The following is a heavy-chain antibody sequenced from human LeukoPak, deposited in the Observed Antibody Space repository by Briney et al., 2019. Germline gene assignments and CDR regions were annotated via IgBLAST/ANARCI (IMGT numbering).Heavy chain of an antibody. CDR3: ARIRLGADHKYFDY. CDR2: VDWDDDK. D-gene: IGHD3-16*01. Sequence: SGPALVKPTQTLTLTCTFSGFSLTTSAMCVSWFRQPPGKALEWLARVDWDDDKYYSTSLKTRLTISKDTSKNQVVLTMTNVSPVDTATYYCARIRLGADHKYFDYWGQGALVTVSS. J-gene: IGHJ4*02. CDR1: GFSLTTSAMC. V-gene: IGHV2-70*11.